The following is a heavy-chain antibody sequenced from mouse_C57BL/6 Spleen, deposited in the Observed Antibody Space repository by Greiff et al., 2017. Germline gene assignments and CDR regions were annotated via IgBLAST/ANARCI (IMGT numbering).Heavy chain of an antibody. J-gene: IGHJ3*01. CDR1: GFNIKDYY. Sequence: VQLQQSGAELVKPGASVKLSCTASGFNIKDYYMHWVKQRTEQGLEWIGRIDPEDGETKYAPKFPGKATITADTSSNTAYLQLSSLTSEDTAVYYCARFDCDVGFAYWGQGTLVTVSA. V-gene: IGHV14-2*01. D-gene: IGHD2-4*01. CDR3: ARFDCDVGFAY. CDR2: IDPEDGET.